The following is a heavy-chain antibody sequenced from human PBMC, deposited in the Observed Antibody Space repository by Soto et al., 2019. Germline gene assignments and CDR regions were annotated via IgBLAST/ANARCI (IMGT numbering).Heavy chain of an antibody. D-gene: IGHD3-22*01. J-gene: IGHJ3*02. V-gene: IGHV2-70*01. Sequence: SGPTLVNPTQTLTLTCTFSGFSLSTSGMCVSWIRQPPGKALEWLALIDWDDDKYYSTSLKTRLNISKNTSKNQVVLTMTNMKPVDTATYYCARIRYYYDSSGYYDGAFDIWGQGTMVTVSS. CDR2: IDWDDDK. CDR3: ARIRYYYDSSGYYDGAFDI. CDR1: GFSLSTSGMC.